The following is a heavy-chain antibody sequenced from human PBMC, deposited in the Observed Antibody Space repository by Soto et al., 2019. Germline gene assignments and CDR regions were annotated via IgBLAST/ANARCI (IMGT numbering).Heavy chain of an antibody. CDR1: GFTFSSYA. Sequence: GGSLRLSCAASGFTFSSYAMSWVRQAPGKGLEWVSAISGSGGSTYYADSVKGRFTISRDNSKNTLYPQMNSLRAEDTAVYYCAKDQRRGVAGTSELSYWGQGTLVTVSS. J-gene: IGHJ4*02. D-gene: IGHD6-19*01. CDR3: AKDQRRGVAGTSELSY. CDR2: ISGSGGST. V-gene: IGHV3-23*01.